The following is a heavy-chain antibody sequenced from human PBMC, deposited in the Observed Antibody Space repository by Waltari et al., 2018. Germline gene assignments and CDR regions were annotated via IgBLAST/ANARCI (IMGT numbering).Heavy chain of an antibody. D-gene: IGHD2-15*01. V-gene: IGHV4-4*02. CDR2: VHGSRRT. CDR3: ARDLGRGLFLDS. J-gene: IGHJ5*01. CDR1: GDSMSGNSW. Sequence: QMLLQESGPVLEKPSGTLSLTCVVSGDSMSGNSWWSWVRQSPDKGLEWIGQVHGSRRTNYNPSFAGRPIVSLDSSMNQLSLRILSATAADTAVYFCARDLGRGLFLDSWGQGTLVTVSP.